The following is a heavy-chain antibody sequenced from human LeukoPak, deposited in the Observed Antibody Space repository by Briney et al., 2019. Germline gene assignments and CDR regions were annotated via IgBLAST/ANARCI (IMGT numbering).Heavy chain of an antibody. CDR2: INPNSGGT. CDR3: ARGSGYSYGYLDY. J-gene: IGHJ4*02. D-gene: IGHD5-18*01. V-gene: IGHV1-2*02. CDR1: GYTFTGYY. Sequence: GASVKVSCKASGYTFTGYYMHWVRQAPGQGLEWMGWINPNSGGTNYAQKFQGRVTMTRHTSISTAYMELSRLRSDDTAVYYCARGSGYSYGYLDYWGQGTLVTVSS.